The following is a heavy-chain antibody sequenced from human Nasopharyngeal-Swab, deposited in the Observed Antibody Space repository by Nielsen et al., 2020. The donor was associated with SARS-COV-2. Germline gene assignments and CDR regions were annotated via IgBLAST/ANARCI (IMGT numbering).Heavy chain of an antibody. Sequence: SETLSLTCTVSGGSVSSGSYYWSWIRQPPGKGLEWIGYIYYSGSTNYNPSVKSRVTISVDTSKNQFSLKLSSVTAADTAVYYCARVSWDGYYYYYGLDGWGQGTTVTVSS. J-gene: IGHJ6*02. CDR3: ARVSWDGYYYYYGLDG. CDR2: IYYSGST. CDR1: GGSVSSGSYY. V-gene: IGHV4-61*01. D-gene: IGHD5-24*01.